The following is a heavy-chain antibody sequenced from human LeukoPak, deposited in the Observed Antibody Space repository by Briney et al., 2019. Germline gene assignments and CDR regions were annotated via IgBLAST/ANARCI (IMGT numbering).Heavy chain of an antibody. D-gene: IGHD3-22*01. Sequence: ASVKVSCKASGYTFTGYYMHWVRQAPGQGLEWMGRINPNSGGTNYARKFQGRVTMTRDTSISTAYMELSRLRSDDTAVYYCARDLDSSGRIADYGMDVWGQGTTVTVSS. V-gene: IGHV1-2*06. CDR2: INPNSGGT. CDR3: ARDLDSSGRIADYGMDV. J-gene: IGHJ6*02. CDR1: GYTFTGYY.